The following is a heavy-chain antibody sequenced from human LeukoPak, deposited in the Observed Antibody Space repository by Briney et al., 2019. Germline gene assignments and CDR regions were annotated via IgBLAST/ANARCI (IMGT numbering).Heavy chain of an antibody. D-gene: IGHD2-2*02. CDR2: ISGSGGST. Sequence: GGSLRLSCAASGFTFSSYAMSWVRQAPGKGLEWVSAISGSGGSTYYADPVKGRFTISRDNSKNTLYLQMNSLRAEDTAVYYCATSPHYCSSTSCYIYMDVWGKGTTVTVSS. V-gene: IGHV3-23*01. CDR3: ATSPHYCSSTSCYIYMDV. CDR1: GFTFSSYA. J-gene: IGHJ6*03.